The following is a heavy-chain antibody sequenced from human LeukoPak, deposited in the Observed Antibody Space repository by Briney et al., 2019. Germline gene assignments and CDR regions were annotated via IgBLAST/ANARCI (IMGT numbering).Heavy chain of an antibody. V-gene: IGHV4-34*01. CDR2: INHSGST. CDR1: DGSFSGYY. J-gene: IGHJ6*03. CDR3: ASTTTEWLRLTLYSYYMDV. Sequence: SETLSLTCAVYDGSFSGYYWSWIRQPPGKGLEWIGEINHSGSTNYNPSLKSRVTISLDTSKSQFSLKVRYVTAADTAVYYCASTTTEWLRLTLYSYYMDVWGKGTTVTVSS. D-gene: IGHD5-12*01.